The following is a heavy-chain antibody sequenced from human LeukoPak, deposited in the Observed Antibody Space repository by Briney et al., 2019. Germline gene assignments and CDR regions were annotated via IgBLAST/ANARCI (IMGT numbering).Heavy chain of an antibody. D-gene: IGHD6-13*01. CDR3: ARKLAAADYNWFDP. J-gene: IGHJ5*02. Sequence: TVKVSCKASGGTCSSYAISWVRQAPGQGLEWMGGIIPIFGTANYAQKFQGRVTITADESTSTAYMELSSLRSEDTAVYYCARKLAAADYNWFDPWGQGTLVTVSS. CDR2: IIPIFGTA. CDR1: GGTCSSYA. V-gene: IGHV1-69*13.